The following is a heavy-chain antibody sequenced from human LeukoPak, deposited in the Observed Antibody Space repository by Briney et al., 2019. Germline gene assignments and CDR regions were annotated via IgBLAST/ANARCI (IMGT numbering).Heavy chain of an antibody. V-gene: IGHV4-34*01. CDR3: AGGGYSYGYGTGLDAFDI. CDR2: INHSGST. D-gene: IGHD5-18*01. CDR1: GGSFSGYY. J-gene: IGHJ3*02. Sequence: PSETLSLTCAVYGGSFSGYYWSWIRQPPGKGLEWIGEINHSGSTNYSPSLKSRVTISVDTSKNQFSLKLSSVTAADTAVYYCAGGGYSYGYGTGLDAFDIWGQGTMVTVSS.